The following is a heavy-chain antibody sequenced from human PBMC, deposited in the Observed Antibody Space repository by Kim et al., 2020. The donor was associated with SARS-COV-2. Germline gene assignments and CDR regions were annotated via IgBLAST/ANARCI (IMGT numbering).Heavy chain of an antibody. CDR1: GGSFSGYY. CDR3: ARRPWRYFDWLLDY. D-gene: IGHD3-9*01. V-gene: IGHV4-34*01. CDR2: INHSGST. J-gene: IGHJ4*02. Sequence: SETLSLTCAVYGGSFSGYYWSWIRQPPGKGLEWIGEINHSGSTNYNPSLKSRVTISVDTSKNQFSLKLSSVTAADTAVYYCARRPWRYFDWLLDYWGQGTLVTVSS.